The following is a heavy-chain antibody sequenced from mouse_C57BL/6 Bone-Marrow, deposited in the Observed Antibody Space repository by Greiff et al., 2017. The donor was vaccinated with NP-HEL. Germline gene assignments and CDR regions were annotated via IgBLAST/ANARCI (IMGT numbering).Heavy chain of an antibody. CDR1: GFTFSSYA. Sequence: EVQLVESGEGLVKPGGSLKLSCAASGFTFSSYAMSWVRQTPEKRLEWVAYISSGGDYIYYADTVKGRFTISRDNARNTLYLQMSSLKSEDTAMYYCTREATTVVVPDYYAMDYWGQGTSVTVSS. V-gene: IGHV5-9-1*02. J-gene: IGHJ4*01. D-gene: IGHD1-1*01. CDR3: TREATTVVVPDYYAMDY. CDR2: ISSGGDYI.